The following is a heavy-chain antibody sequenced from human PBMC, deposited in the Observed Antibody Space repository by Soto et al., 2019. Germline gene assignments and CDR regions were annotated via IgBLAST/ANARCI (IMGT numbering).Heavy chain of an antibody. V-gene: IGHV3-30-3*01. CDR1: GFTFSSYA. Sequence: QVQLVESGGGVVQPGRSLRLSCVASGFTFSSYAMHWVRQAPGKGLEWVAVISYDGVNEYYADSVKGRFTISRDNSKNTVFLQMHSLRVEDTALYYCARVYGTNSVGGFHFWGQGTLVTVSS. D-gene: IGHD3-16*01. J-gene: IGHJ4*02. CDR2: ISYDGVNE. CDR3: ARVYGTNSVGGFHF.